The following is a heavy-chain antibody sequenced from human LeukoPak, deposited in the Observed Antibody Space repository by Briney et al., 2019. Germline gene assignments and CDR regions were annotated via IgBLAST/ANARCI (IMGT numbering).Heavy chain of an antibody. CDR3: TRSSGWWSLDY. CDR1: GGSISSSNW. J-gene: IGHJ4*02. V-gene: IGHV4-4*02. Sequence: SETLSLTCAVSGGSISSSNWWSWVRLPPGKGLDWIGEISHVGSTKYSPSLKDRVTISKDNSKNQFSLKLNSVTAADTATYYCTRSSGWWSLDYWGQGALVTVSS. CDR2: ISHVGST. D-gene: IGHD6-13*01.